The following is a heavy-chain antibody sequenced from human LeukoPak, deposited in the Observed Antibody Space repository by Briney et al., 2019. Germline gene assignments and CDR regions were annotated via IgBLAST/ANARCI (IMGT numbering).Heavy chain of an antibody. D-gene: IGHD6-19*01. CDR1: GYSFTSYW. CDR3: ARHSDITVADS. V-gene: IGHV5-51*01. J-gene: IGHJ5*01. CDR2: IFPDDSDT. Sequence: PGESLEISCQGSGYSFTSYWIAWVRQLPGKGLEWMGIIFPDDSDTRYSPSFQGLVTISADKSISTAYLQWNSLKASDTAMYYCARHSDITVADSWGQGTLVTVSS.